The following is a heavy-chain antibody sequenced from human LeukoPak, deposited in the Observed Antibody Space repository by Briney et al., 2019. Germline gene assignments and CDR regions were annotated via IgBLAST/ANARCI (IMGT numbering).Heavy chain of an antibody. CDR1: GFTFSSYA. D-gene: IGHD1-26*01. J-gene: IGHJ2*01. Sequence: GGSLRLSCAASGFTFSSYAMNWVRQAPGKGLEWVSYISDGGSTIYYADSVKGRFTISRDNAKNSLYLQMNSLRAEDTALYYCARALHFDLSGRGTLVTVSS. CDR2: ISDGGSTI. CDR3: ARALHFDL. V-gene: IGHV3-48*03.